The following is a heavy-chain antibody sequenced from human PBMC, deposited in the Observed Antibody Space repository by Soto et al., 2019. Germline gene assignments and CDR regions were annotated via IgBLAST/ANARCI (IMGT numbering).Heavy chain of an antibody. V-gene: IGHV4-59*08. D-gene: IGHD4-17*01. CDR1: GGSISSYY. CDR3: ARRYGDYFEY. J-gene: IGHJ4*02. CDR2: IYYRGST. Sequence: QVQLQESGPGLVKPSETLSLTCTVSGGSISSYYWRCIRQPPGKGLEWIGYIYYRGSTNYNPPLTSRVTLSVDTSKNQFSVKLRSVTAAATAVYYCARRYGDYFEYWGQGTLVTVSS.